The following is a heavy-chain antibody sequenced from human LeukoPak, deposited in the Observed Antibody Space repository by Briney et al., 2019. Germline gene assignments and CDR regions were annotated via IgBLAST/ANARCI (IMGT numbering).Heavy chain of an antibody. Sequence: PSETLSLTCTVSGGSLSSSYWSWIRQPPGRGPEWIGYIYYSGSTNYNPSLKSRVTMSVDPSQSQFSLKVSFVTAADTAVYFCAREVAVAGNNWFDPWGQGILVTVSS. J-gene: IGHJ5*02. CDR1: GGSLSSSY. V-gene: IGHV4-59*01. CDR2: IYYSGST. CDR3: AREVAVAGNNWFDP. D-gene: IGHD6-19*01.